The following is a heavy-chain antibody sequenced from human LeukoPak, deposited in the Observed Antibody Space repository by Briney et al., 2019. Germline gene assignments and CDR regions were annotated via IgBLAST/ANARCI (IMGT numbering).Heavy chain of an antibody. CDR1: GYSISSGYY. Sequence: SGTLSLTCTVSGYSISSGYYWGWIRQPPGKGLEWIGSIYHSGSTYYNPSLKSRVTISVDTSKNQFSLKLSSVTAADTAVYYCARDSRPGIAVAGTGGFDYWGQGTLVTVSS. CDR3: ARDSRPGIAVAGTGGFDY. CDR2: IYHSGST. D-gene: IGHD6-19*01. J-gene: IGHJ4*02. V-gene: IGHV4-38-2*02.